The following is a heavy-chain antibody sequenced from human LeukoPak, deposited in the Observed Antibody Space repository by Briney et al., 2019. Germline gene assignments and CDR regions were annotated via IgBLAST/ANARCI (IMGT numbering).Heavy chain of an antibody. V-gene: IGHV4-39*02. D-gene: IGHD1-1*01. CDR1: GGSISSSSYY. CDR2: FYYSGST. J-gene: IGHJ4*02. Sequence: SETLSLTCTVSGGSISSSSYYWGWIRQPPGKGLEWVGSFYYSGSTYYNPSLKSRVTISVDTSKNQFSLKLSSVTAADTAVYYCARELERHLDYWGQGTLVTVSS. CDR3: ARELERHLDY.